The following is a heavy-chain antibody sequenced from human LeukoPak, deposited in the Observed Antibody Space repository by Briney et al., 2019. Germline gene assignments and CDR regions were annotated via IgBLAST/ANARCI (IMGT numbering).Heavy chain of an antibody. CDR2: LNPSGGTT. V-gene: IGHV1-46*01. Sequence: ASVKVSCTAFGYTFTIYYIHWVRQAPGQGLEWMGILNPSGGTTTYAQKFQGRVTMTRDTSTTTVYMELSRLTSEDTGVYYCARSGSYYESFDYWGQGTLVTVSS. CDR3: ARSGSYYESFDY. J-gene: IGHJ4*02. CDR1: GYTFTIYY. D-gene: IGHD1-26*01.